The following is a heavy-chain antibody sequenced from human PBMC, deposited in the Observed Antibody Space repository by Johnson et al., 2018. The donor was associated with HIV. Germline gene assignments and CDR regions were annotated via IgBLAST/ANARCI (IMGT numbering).Heavy chain of an antibody. J-gene: IGHJ3*02. Sequence: MLLVESGGGLIQPGGSLRLSCAASGFTVSSNYMSWVRQAPGKGLEWVSVIYSGGSTYYADSVKGRFTISRDNSKNTLYLQMNSLRAEDTAVYYCAKDRYDDRSGPDAFDIWGQGTMVTVSS. CDR2: IYSGGST. D-gene: IGHD3-22*01. CDR3: AKDRYDDRSGPDAFDI. V-gene: IGHV3-53*01. CDR1: GFTVSSNY.